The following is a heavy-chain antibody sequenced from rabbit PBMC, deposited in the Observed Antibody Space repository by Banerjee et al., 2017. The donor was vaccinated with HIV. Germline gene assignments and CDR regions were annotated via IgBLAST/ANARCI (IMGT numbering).Heavy chain of an antibody. Sequence: QEQLVESGGGLVQPEGSLTLTCTASGFDFSSSDWICWVRQAPGKGLEWIGCIYTGSGNTWYANWVNGRFSISKTSSTTVTLQMTSLTAADTATYFCARGLGGGVGFRLWGQGTLVTVS. CDR1: GFDFSSSDW. D-gene: IGHD7-1*01. CDR2: IYTGSGNT. V-gene: IGHV1S45*01. CDR3: ARGLGGGVGFRL. J-gene: IGHJ3*01.